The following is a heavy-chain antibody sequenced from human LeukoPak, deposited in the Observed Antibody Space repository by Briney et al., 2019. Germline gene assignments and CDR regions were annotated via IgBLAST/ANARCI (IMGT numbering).Heavy chain of an antibody. V-gene: IGHV4-39*01. D-gene: IGHD4-11*01. Sequence: SETLSLTCTVSGGSISSSRYYWGWIRQPPGKGLEWIGSIYYSGSTYYNPSLKSRVTISVDTSKNQFSLKLSSVTAADTAVYYCARHPPTHDYTGWFDPWGQGTLVTVSS. J-gene: IGHJ5*02. CDR1: GGSISSSRYY. CDR3: ARHPPTHDYTGWFDP. CDR2: IYYSGST.